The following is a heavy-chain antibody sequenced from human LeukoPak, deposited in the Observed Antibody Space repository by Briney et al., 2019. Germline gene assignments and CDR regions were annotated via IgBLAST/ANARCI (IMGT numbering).Heavy chain of an antibody. Sequence: GGSLRLSCAASGFTLSNFTMHWVRQAPGKGLEWVAFIRYDGSNKYYADSVKGRFTISRDNSKNTLYLQMNSLRAEDTAVYYCAKAGGVRYCSSTSCYGYFDYWGQGTLVTVSS. J-gene: IGHJ4*02. CDR2: IRYDGSNK. CDR3: AKAGGVRYCSSTSCYGYFDY. CDR1: GFTLSNFT. D-gene: IGHD2-2*01. V-gene: IGHV3-30*02.